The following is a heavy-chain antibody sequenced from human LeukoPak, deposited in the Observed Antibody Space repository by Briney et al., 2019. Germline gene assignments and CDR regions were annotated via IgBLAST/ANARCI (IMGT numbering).Heavy chain of an antibody. D-gene: IGHD2-15*01. J-gene: IGHJ4*02. CDR3: ARDPWGGYCSGGSCETSNDY. V-gene: IGHV1-46*01. CDR1: GYTFTSYY. Sequence: ASVKVSCKASGYTFTSYYMHWVRQAPGQGLEWMGIINPSGGSTSYAQKFQGRVTMTRDTSPSTVYMELSSLRSEDTAVYYCARDPWGGYCSGGSCETSNDYWGQGTLVTVSS. CDR2: INPSGGST.